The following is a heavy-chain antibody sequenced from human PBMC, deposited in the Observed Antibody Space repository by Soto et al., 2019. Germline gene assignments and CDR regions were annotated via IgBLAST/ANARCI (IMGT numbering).Heavy chain of an antibody. Sequence: SETLSLTCTVSGGSIISRTYYWGWIRQPPGKGLEWIGNIYYSGSTYYNPSLKSRVTISVDTSKNQFSLKLSSVTAADTAVYYCAREYYYDSSGYSISAPNAFDIWGQGPMVTVSS. D-gene: IGHD3-22*01. J-gene: IGHJ3*02. CDR2: IYYSGST. CDR3: AREYYYDSSGYSISAPNAFDI. V-gene: IGHV4-39*07. CDR1: GGSIISRTYY.